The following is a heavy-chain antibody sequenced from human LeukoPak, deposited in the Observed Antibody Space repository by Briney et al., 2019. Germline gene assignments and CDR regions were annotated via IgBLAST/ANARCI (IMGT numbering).Heavy chain of an antibody. CDR3: ARDLDSGSYHHPYYFDY. CDR2: ISSSSSYI. J-gene: IGHJ4*02. CDR1: GFTFSSYS. Sequence: GGSLRLSCAASGFTFSSYSMNWVRQAPGKGLEWVSSISSSSSYIYYADSVKGRFTISRDNAKNSLYLQMNSLRAEDTAVCYCARDLDSGSYHHPYYFDYWGQGTLVTVSS. V-gene: IGHV3-21*01. D-gene: IGHD1-26*01.